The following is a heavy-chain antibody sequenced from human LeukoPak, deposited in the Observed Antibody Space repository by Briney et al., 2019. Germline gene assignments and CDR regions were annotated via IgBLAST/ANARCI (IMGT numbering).Heavy chain of an antibody. CDR2: INHSGST. D-gene: IGHD1-7*01. J-gene: IGHJ5*02. CDR3: ARRSGNWNYSWGFDP. Sequence: SETLSLTCAVYGGSFSGYYWSWIRHPPGKGLEWIGEINHSGSTNYNPSLKSRVTISVDTSKNQFSLKLSSVTAADTAVYYCARRSGNWNYSWGFDPWGQGTLVTVSS. V-gene: IGHV4-34*01. CDR1: GGSFSGYY.